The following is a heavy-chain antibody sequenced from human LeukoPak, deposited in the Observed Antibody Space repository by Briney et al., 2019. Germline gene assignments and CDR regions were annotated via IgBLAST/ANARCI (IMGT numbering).Heavy chain of an antibody. CDR3: AGLGDDTTYYGTYYFDY. J-gene: IGHJ4*02. Sequence: GGSLRLSCEASGFIFSSLWMHWVRQAPGKGLVWVSYINSDGSSTNYADSVKGRFTISRHNSKNTLYLQMNSLRAEDTAVYYCAGLGDDTTYYGTYYFDYWGQGTLVTVSS. D-gene: IGHD3-22*01. V-gene: IGHV3-74*01. CDR2: INSDGSST. CDR1: GFIFSSLW.